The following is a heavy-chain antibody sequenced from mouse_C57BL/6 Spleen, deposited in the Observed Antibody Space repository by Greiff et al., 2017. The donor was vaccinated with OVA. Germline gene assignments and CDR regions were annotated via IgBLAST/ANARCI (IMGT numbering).Heavy chain of an antibody. V-gene: IGHV5-16*01. CDR1: GFTFSDYY. CDR3: ARYPSYWYFDV. D-gene: IGHD2-10*02. J-gene: IGHJ1*03. CDR2: INYDGSST. Sequence: EVKLMESEGGLVQPGSSMKLSCTASGFTFSDYYMAWVRQVPEKGLEWVANINYDGSSTYYLDSLKSRFIISRDNAKNILYLQMSSLKSEDTATYYCARYPSYWYFDVWGTGTTVTVSS.